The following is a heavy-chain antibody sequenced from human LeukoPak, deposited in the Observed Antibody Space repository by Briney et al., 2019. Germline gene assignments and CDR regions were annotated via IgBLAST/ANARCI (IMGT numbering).Heavy chain of an antibody. V-gene: IGHV4-59*01. Sequence: SGTLSLTCTVSGGSISSYYWSWIRQPPGKGLEWIGYIYYSGSTNYNPSLKSRVTISVDTSKNQFSLKLSSVTAADTAVYYCARASPYYYDSSGYYLFDYWGQGTLVTVSS. D-gene: IGHD3-22*01. CDR1: GGSISSYY. J-gene: IGHJ4*02. CDR2: IYYSGST. CDR3: ARASPYYYDSSGYYLFDY.